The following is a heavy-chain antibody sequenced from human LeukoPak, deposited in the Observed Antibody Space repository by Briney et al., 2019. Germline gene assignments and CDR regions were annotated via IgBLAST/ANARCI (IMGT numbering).Heavy chain of an antibody. Sequence: SETPSLTCAVYGGSFSDYSWTWIRQPPGKGLEWIGSIYHSGSTYYNPSLKSRVTISVDTSKNQFSLKLSSVTAADTAVYYCARVGTLAATEDAFDIWGQGTMVTVSS. D-gene: IGHD1-26*01. J-gene: IGHJ3*02. CDR3: ARVGTLAATEDAFDI. CDR2: IYHSGST. CDR1: GGSFSDYS. V-gene: IGHV4-34*01.